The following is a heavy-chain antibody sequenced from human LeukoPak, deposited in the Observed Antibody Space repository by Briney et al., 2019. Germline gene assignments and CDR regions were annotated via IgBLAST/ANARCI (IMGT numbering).Heavy chain of an antibody. V-gene: IGHV3-30*02. J-gene: IGHJ4*02. CDR3: ARGFSEDYGDYFDY. Sequence: PGGSLRLSCAASGFTFSYYGMHWVRQAPGKGLEWVAFIRFDGSDKYYADSVKGRFTISRDNSKNTLYLQMNSLRADDTAVYYCARGFSEDYGDYFDYWGQGTLITVSS. CDR2: IRFDGSDK. D-gene: IGHD4-17*01. CDR1: GFTFSYYG.